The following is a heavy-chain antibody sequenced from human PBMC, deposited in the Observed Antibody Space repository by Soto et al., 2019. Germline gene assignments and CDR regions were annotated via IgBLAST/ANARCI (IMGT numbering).Heavy chain of an antibody. CDR2: ISYDGSNK. J-gene: IGHJ6*02. Sequence: GGSLRLSCAASGFTFSSYGMHWVRQAPGKGLEWVAVISYDGSNKYYADSVKGRFTISRDNSKNTLYLQMNSLRAEDTAVYYCAKDRRLYYYDSSGYPDNYGMDVWGQGTTVTVSS. D-gene: IGHD3-22*01. CDR1: GFTFSSYG. CDR3: AKDRRLYYYDSSGYPDNYGMDV. V-gene: IGHV3-30*18.